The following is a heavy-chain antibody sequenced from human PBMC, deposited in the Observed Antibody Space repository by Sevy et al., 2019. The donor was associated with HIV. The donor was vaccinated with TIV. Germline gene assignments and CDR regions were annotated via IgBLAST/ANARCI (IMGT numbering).Heavy chain of an antibody. J-gene: IGHJ4*02. CDR2: IRWDGGST. V-gene: IGHV3-43*01. CDR1: GFTFADYT. CDR3: GKDRGRSSVTSLVGD. Sequence: GGSLRLSCAASGFTFADYTMHWVRQAPGKGLEWVCPIRWDGGSTYYADSGKGTFTIARDNSKNSMYLQMNSLGTTDTDLYYCGKDRGRSSVTSLVGDWGQGTMVTVSS. D-gene: IGHD4-17*01.